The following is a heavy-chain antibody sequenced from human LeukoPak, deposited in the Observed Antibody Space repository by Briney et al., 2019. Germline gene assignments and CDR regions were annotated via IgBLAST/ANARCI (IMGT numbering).Heavy chain of an antibody. D-gene: IGHD3-10*01. Sequence: GEYLQISCNACRYMFISYWIGSVRQMAGKGLECMDILYPADSRTNYSPSIQGQVTMSADKSINTAYLQWSSLQASDTAMYYCARLTIVRGPISCIDVWGQGTTVTVSS. CDR3: ARLTIVRGPISCIDV. CDR2: LYPADSRT. CDR1: RYMFISYW. V-gene: IGHV5-51*01. J-gene: IGHJ6*02.